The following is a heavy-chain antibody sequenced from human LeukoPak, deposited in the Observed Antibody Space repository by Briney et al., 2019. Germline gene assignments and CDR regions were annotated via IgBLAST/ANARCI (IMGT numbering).Heavy chain of an antibody. CDR1: GFTFSGSA. D-gene: IGHD2-2*01. Sequence: GGSLRLSCAASGFTFSGSAMHWVRQASGRGLEWVGRIRSKANSYATAYAASVKGRFTISRDDSKNTAYLQMNSLKTEDTAVYYCTRPPRDIVVVPAAMGALGYYYMDVWGKGTTVTVSS. CDR2: IRSKANSYAT. V-gene: IGHV3-73*01. J-gene: IGHJ6*03. CDR3: TRPPRDIVVVPAAMGALGYYYMDV.